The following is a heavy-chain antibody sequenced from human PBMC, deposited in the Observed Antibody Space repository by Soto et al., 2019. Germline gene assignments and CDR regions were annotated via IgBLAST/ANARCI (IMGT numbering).Heavy chain of an antibody. CDR2: IIPIFGTA. CDR3: ARGRNYDILTGYLLPDY. V-gene: IGHV1-69*06. Sequence: SVKVSCKASGGTFSSYAISWVRQDPGQGLEWMGGIIPIFGTANYAQKFQGRVTITADKATSTAYMELSSLRSEDTAVYYCARGRNYDILTGYLLPDYWGQGTLVTVSS. J-gene: IGHJ4*02. CDR1: GGTFSSYA. D-gene: IGHD3-9*01.